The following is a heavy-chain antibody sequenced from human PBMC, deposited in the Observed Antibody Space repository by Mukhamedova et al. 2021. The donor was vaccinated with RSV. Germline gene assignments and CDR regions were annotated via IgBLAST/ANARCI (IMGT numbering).Heavy chain of an antibody. J-gene: IGHJ6*02. Sequence: KSGSIAYADSVKGRFTISRDNAKNSLYLQMNSLRVEDTALYYCAKAEAAAAFYYYGMDRWGQGTTVTVSS. D-gene: IGHD6-13*01. V-gene: IGHV3-9*01. CDR2: KSGSI. CDR3: AKAEAAAAFYYYGMDR.